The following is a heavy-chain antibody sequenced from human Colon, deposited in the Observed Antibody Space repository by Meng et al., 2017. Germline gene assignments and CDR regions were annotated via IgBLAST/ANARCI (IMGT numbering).Heavy chain of an antibody. CDR2: IYHSRNT. D-gene: IGHD2-2*01. Sequence: VKLQESGPGLVKPSGTLSLTCAVSGGSINSRNWWLWVRQPPGKGLEWLGEIYHSRNTNYNPSRKSRVTLSLDKSKNQFSLRLTSVNAADTAMYYCSRGVVAGAMVWFDPWGPGTLVTVSS. J-gene: IGHJ5*02. CDR3: SRGVVAGAMVWFDP. CDR1: GGSINSRNW. V-gene: IGHV4-4*02.